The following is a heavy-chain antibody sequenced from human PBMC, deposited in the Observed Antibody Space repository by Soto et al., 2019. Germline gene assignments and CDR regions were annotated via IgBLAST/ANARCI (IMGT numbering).Heavy chain of an antibody. CDR2: ISSSSSYI. J-gene: IGHJ4*02. D-gene: IGHD6-13*01. CDR3: ARGESAAAAVYYFDY. CDR1: GFTFSSYS. V-gene: IGHV3-21*01. Sequence: GGSLRLSCAASGFTFSSYSMNWVRQAPGKGLEWVSSISSSSSYIYYADSVKGRFTISRDNAKNSLYLQMNSLRAEDTAVYYCARGESAAAAVYYFDYWGQGTLVTVSS.